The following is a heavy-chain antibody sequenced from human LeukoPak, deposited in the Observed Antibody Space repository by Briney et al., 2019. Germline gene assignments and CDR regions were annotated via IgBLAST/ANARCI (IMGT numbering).Heavy chain of an antibody. J-gene: IGHJ5*02. Sequence: GGSLRLSCAAYGFTFSDYYMSWIRQAPGKGLEWVSYISSSGSTIYYADSVKGRFTISRDNAKNSLYLQMNSLRAEDTAVYYCARGSHDGSRAFDPWGQGTLVTVSS. CDR1: GFTFSDYY. D-gene: IGHD3-10*01. CDR3: ARGSHDGSRAFDP. CDR2: ISSSGSTI. V-gene: IGHV3-11*04.